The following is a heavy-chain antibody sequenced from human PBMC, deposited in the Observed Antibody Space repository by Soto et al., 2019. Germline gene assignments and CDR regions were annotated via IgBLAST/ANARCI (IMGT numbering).Heavy chain of an antibody. CDR1: GFTFSDSA. V-gene: IGHV3-73*01. CDR2: IRSKTNSYAT. D-gene: IGHD1-20*01. J-gene: IGHJ6*02. Sequence: QPGGSLRLSCAASGFTFSDSAIHWVRQASGKGLEWVGRIRSKTNSYATVYGASVKGRFTISRDDSENTAYLQMNSLKIEDTAVYYCTRPINGKDGALVSVMDVWGQGTTVTVSS. CDR3: TRPINGKDGALVSVMDV.